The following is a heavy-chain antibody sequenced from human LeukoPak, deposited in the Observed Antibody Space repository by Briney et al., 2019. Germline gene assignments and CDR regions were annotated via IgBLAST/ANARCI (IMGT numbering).Heavy chain of an antibody. CDR2: INPNSGGT. V-gene: IGHV1-2*02. J-gene: IGHJ4*02. D-gene: IGHD3-3*01. CDR3: ARDLWFGYYYYFDY. Sequence: ASVKVSCKASGYTFTGYYMHWVRQAPGQGLEWMGWINPNSGGTNYAQKFQGRVTMTRDTSISTAYMELSRLRSDDTAVYYCARDLWFGYYYYFDYWGRGTLVTVSS. CDR1: GYTFTGYY.